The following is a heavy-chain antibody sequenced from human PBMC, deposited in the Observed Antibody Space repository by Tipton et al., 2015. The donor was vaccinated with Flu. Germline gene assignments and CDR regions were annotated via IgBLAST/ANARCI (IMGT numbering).Heavy chain of an antibody. D-gene: IGHD5-18*01. CDR1: GGSTSSYY. CDR2: IYSMGST. Sequence: TLSLTCTVSGGSTSSYYWSWIRQPPGKGLEWIGYIYSMGSTDYNPSLQSRVTISVDTSKNHFSLNLNSVTAADTAVYYCVRHPTVPQIRLGFDPWGQGALVTVSS. V-gene: IGHV4-59*08. CDR3: VRHPTVPQIRLGFDP. J-gene: IGHJ5*02.